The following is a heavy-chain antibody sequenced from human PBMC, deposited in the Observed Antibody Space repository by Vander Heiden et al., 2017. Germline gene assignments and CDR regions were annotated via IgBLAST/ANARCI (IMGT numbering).Heavy chain of an antibody. D-gene: IGHD6-13*01. CDR1: GFTFSSYA. V-gene: IGHV3-30-3*01. J-gene: IGHJ6*02. CDR2: ISYDGSNK. Sequence: QVQLVESGGGVVQPGRSLRLSCAASGFTFSSYAMHWVRQAPGKGLEWVAVISYDGSNKYYADSVKGRFTISRDNSKNTLYLQMNSLRAEDTAVYYCARAPYSSSWYREGYGMDVWGQGTTVTVSS. CDR3: ARAPYSSSWYREGYGMDV.